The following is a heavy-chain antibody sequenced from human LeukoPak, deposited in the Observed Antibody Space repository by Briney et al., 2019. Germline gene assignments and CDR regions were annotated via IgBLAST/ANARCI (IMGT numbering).Heavy chain of an antibody. D-gene: IGHD6-19*01. Sequence: SETLSLTCAVYGGSFSGYYWSWIRQPPGKGLEWIGEINHSGSTNYNPSLKSRVTISVDTSKNQFSLKLSSVTAADTAVYYCARGRLLNYWGQGTLVTVSS. V-gene: IGHV4-34*01. CDR1: GGSFSGYY. J-gene: IGHJ4*02. CDR2: INHSGST. CDR3: ARGRLLNY.